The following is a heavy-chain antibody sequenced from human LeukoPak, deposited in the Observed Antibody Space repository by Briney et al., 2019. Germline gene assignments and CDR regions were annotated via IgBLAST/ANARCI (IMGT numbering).Heavy chain of an antibody. CDR1: GDSISSFTSSSFF. Sequence: SETLSLTCTVSGDSISSFTSSSFFWAWIRQPPGKGLVWIGNVYYSGRTYSNPSLRSRVTVSVDTSKNQFSLRLSSVTAADTAVYYCARHLLGRGADYYFFYMDVWGKGTTVTVSS. J-gene: IGHJ6*03. CDR3: ARHLLGRGADYYFFYMDV. D-gene: IGHD1-26*01. V-gene: IGHV4-39*01. CDR2: VYYSGRT.